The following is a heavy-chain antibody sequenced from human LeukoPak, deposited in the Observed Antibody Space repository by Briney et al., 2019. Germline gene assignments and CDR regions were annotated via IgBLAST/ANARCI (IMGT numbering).Heavy chain of an antibody. Sequence: GGSLRLSCAASRFTFSNYGMHWVRQAPGKGLEWVAFISYDGSNKYYADSVKGRFTISRDNSKNSLYLQMNSLRAEDTAVYYCARGGWYYFDYWGQGALVTVSS. CDR1: RFTFSNYG. CDR3: ARGGWYYFDY. CDR2: ISYDGSNK. J-gene: IGHJ4*02. V-gene: IGHV3-33*05.